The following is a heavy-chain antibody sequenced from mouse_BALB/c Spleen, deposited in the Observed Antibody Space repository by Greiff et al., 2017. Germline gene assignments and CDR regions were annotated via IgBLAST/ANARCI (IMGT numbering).Heavy chain of an antibody. D-gene: IGHD1-1*01. CDR3: ARDAYYYGSSRYWYFDV. V-gene: IGHV5-4*02. Sequence: DVMLVESGGGLVKPGGSLKLSCAASGFTFSDYYMYWVRQTPEKRLEWVATISDGGSYTYYPDSVKGRFTISRDNAKNNLYLQMSSLKSEDTAMYYCARDAYYYGSSRYWYFDVWGAGTTVTVSS. CDR1: GFTFSDYY. J-gene: IGHJ1*01. CDR2: ISDGGSYT.